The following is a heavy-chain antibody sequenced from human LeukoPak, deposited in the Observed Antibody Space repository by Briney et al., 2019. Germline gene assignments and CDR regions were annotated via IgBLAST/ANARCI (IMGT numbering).Heavy chain of an antibody. CDR3: AKASGYSSGWYSGWYYFDY. CDR1: GFTFSSYG. V-gene: IGHV3-30*02. Sequence: GGSLRLSCAASGFTFSSYGMHWVRQAPGKGLEWAAFIRYDGSNKYYADSVKGRFTISRDNSKNTLYLQMNSLRAEDTAVYYCAKASGYSSGWYSGWYYFDYWGQGTLVTVSS. CDR2: IRYDGSNK. D-gene: IGHD6-19*01. J-gene: IGHJ4*02.